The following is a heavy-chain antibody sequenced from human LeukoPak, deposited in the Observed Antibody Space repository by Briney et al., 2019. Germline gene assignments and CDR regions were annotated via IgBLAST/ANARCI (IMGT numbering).Heavy chain of an antibody. V-gene: IGHV4-59*01. CDR2: IYYSGST. J-gene: IGHJ4*02. CDR3: ASLPNCSGGGCFRGSNYFDY. CDR1: GGSISSYY. D-gene: IGHD2-15*01. Sequence: PSETLSLTCTVSGGSISSYYWTWIRQPPGKGLEWIGYIYYSGSTNFNPSLKSRVTISVDTSKNQFSLNLRSVTAADTAVYFCASLPNCSGGGCFRGSNYFDYWGQGTLVTVSS.